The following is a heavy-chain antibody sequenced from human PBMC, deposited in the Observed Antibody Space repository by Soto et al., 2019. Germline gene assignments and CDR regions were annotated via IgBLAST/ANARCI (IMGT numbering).Heavy chain of an antibody. CDR3: ARRGGATLDY. D-gene: IGHD2-15*01. J-gene: IGHJ4*02. CDR2: ISYDGSNK. CDR1: GFTFSSYA. V-gene: IGHV3-30-3*01. Sequence: QVQLVESGGGVVQPGRSLRLSCAASGFTFSSYAMHWVHQAPGKGLEWVAVISYDGSNKDYADSVKGRFTISRDNSKNTLYLQMNSLRAEDTALYYCARRGGATLDYWGQGTLVTVSS.